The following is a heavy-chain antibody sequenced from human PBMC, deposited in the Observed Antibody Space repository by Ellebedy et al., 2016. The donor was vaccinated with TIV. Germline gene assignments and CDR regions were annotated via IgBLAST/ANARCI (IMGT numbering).Heavy chain of an antibody. CDR1: GFTFSSYD. Sequence: GESLKISXAASGFTFSSYDMHWVRQATGKGLEWVSAIGTAGDTYYPGSVKGRFTISRENAKNSLYLQMNSLRAGDTAVYYCARGYSGFGEFGFDYWGQGTLVTVSS. V-gene: IGHV3-13*01. D-gene: IGHD3-10*01. J-gene: IGHJ4*02. CDR2: IGTAGDT. CDR3: ARGYSGFGEFGFDY.